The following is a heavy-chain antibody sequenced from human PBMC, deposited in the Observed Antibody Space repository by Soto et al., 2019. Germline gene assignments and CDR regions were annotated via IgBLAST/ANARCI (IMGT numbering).Heavy chain of an antibody. CDR3: ASGPKSINNIFGWLIRAESNWFDS. J-gene: IGHJ5*01. D-gene: IGHD3-3*02. CDR2: IYYSGNT. V-gene: IGHV4-31*03. CDR1: GGSISSGGYY. Sequence: PSETLSLTCTVSGGSISSGGYYWSWSRQHPGKGLEWIGYIYYSGNTYYNPSLKSRVTISVDTSKNQFSLKLSSVTAADTAVYYCASGPKSINNIFGWLIRAESNWFDSWGQGTLVTVSS.